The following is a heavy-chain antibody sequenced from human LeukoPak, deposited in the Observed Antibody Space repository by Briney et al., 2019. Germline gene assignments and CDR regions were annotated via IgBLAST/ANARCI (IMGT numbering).Heavy chain of an antibody. Sequence: GGSLRLSCEASGFTFSTYWMHWVRQAPGKGLVWVSRINSDGSSTSYADSVKGRFTISRDNAKNTLYLQMNSLRAEDTAVYYCAKATKYAYYFDYWGQGTLVTVSS. V-gene: IGHV3-74*01. CDR3: AKATKYAYYFDY. D-gene: IGHD2-2*01. CDR1: GFTFSTYW. CDR2: INSDGSST. J-gene: IGHJ4*02.